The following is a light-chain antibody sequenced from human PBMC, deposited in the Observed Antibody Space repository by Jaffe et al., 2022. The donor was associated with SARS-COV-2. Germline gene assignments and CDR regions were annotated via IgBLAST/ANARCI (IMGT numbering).Light chain of an antibody. J-gene: IGLJ3*02. V-gene: IGLV8-61*01. CDR2: DTN. Sequence: QVVVTQEPSFSVSPGGTVTLTCGSSSGPVSTNRYPSWYQQTPGQAPRTLIYDTNNRSSGVPERFSGSILGNKAALTITGAQADDESDYYCVLYYSGISVFGGGTRLTVL. CDR3: VLYYSGISV. CDR1: SGPVSTNRY.